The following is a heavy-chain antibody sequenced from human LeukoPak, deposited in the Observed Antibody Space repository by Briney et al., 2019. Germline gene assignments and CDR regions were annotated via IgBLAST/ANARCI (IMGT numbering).Heavy chain of an antibody. CDR1: GGSISSGGYC. V-gene: IGHV4-31*03. Sequence: SETLSLTCTVSGGSISSGGYCWSWIRQHPGKGLEWIGYIYYSGSTYYNPSLKSRVTISVDTSKNQFSLKLSSVTAADTAVYYCATRFGSSWFDPWGQGTLVTVSS. CDR3: ATRFGSSWFDP. J-gene: IGHJ5*02. CDR2: IYYSGST. D-gene: IGHD6-13*01.